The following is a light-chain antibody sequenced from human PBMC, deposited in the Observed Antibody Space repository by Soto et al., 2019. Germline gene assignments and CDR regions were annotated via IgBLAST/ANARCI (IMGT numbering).Light chain of an antibody. Sequence: QSALTQPASVSGSPGQSITISCTGTSSDVGGYNFVSWYQQHPGKAPRLIIYEVSSRPSGVSYRFSGSKSGNTASLTISGLQAEDEAEYYCSSYTLRNTLVLFGGGTKLTVL. CDR1: SSDVGGYNF. J-gene: IGLJ3*02. CDR2: EVS. CDR3: SSYTLRNTLVL. V-gene: IGLV2-14*01.